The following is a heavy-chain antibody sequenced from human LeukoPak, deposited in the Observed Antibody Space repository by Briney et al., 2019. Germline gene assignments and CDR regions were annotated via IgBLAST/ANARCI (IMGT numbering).Heavy chain of an antibody. V-gene: IGHV4-59*01. Sequence: SETLSLTCAVSGGSISGYYWSWIRQSPDKGLEWIGYIYYSGTTNYNPSLQSRVTISVDTSKNQFSLKLSSVTAADTAVYYCARANSKWELDYWGQGTLVTVSS. CDR3: ARANSKWELDY. D-gene: IGHD1-26*01. J-gene: IGHJ4*02. CDR1: GGSISGYY. CDR2: IYYSGTT.